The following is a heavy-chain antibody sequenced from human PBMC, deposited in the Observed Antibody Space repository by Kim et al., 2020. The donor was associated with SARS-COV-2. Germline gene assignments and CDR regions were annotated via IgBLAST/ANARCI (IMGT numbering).Heavy chain of an antibody. CDR3: AKVTTMTAPFYDY. V-gene: IGHV3-23*01. D-gene: IGHD4-17*01. Sequence: GGSLRLSCAASGFTFSSYALRWVRQAPGKGLEWVSGISGSGGDTYYADSVQGRFTISRDNSKNALNLEMNSLRAEDTALYYCAKVTTMTAPFYDYWGQGTLVTVSS. CDR1: GFTFSSYA. J-gene: IGHJ4*02. CDR2: ISGSGGDT.